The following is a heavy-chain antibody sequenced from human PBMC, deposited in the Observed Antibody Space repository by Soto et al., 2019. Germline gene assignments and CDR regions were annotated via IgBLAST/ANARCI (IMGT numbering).Heavy chain of an antibody. CDR2: IYRTGST. Sequence: SEALSLTCSVSGGAFTSNNWWTWVRQPPGQGLEWIGEIYRTGSTNYNPSLKSRVTISLDKSENQFSLKVTSLTAADTAVYYCASRDPGTSVDYWGQGTLVTVSS. CDR1: GGAFTSNNW. V-gene: IGHV4-4*02. D-gene: IGHD1-7*01. J-gene: IGHJ4*02. CDR3: ASRDPGTSVDY.